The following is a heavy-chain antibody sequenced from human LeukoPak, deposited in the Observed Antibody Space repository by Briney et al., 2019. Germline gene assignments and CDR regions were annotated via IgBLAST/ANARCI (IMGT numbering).Heavy chain of an antibody. J-gene: IGHJ3*02. CDR2: IYHSGST. CDR3: AGGEYVFEAFDI. D-gene: IGHD2/OR15-2a*01. CDR1: GYSISSGYY. V-gene: IGHV4-38-2*01. Sequence: PSETLSLTCAVSGYSISSGYYWGWIRQPPGKGLEWIGSIYHSGSTYYNPSLKSRVTISVDTSKNQFSLKLSSVTAADTAVYYCAGGEYVFEAFDIWGQGTMVTVSS.